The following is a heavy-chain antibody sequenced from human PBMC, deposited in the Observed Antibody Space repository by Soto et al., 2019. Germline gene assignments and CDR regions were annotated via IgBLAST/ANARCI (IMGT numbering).Heavy chain of an antibody. CDR1: GLTFTSYA. CDR2: LSGSGGTT. J-gene: IGHJ4*02. Sequence: EVQLLASGGGLVHPGGSLRLSCAASGLTFTSYAMSWVRQAPGKGLEWVSGLSGSGGTTYYADSVKGRFTISRDNYKNTLYLQMDSLRGEDTAVYYCAKDRGISMVRGYYFEYWGQGTLVTVSS. D-gene: IGHD3-10*01. CDR3: AKDRGISMVRGYYFEY. V-gene: IGHV3-23*01.